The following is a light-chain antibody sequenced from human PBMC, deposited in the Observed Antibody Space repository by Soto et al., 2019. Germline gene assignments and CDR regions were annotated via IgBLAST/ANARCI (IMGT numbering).Light chain of an antibody. J-gene: IGKJ1*01. V-gene: IGKV3-15*01. CDR2: GES. Sequence: EAVMTQSPATLSVSPGERATLFCRASQSVSSNLAWYQQKPGQAPRLLIYGESTRATGSPARFSGSGSGTEFTLTISSLQSEDFAVYYCQQYNNWPRTFGQGTKVEIK. CDR3: QQYNNWPRT. CDR1: QSVSSN.